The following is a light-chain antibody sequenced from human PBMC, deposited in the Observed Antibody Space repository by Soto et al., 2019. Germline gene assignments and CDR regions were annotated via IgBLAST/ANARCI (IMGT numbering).Light chain of an antibody. V-gene: IGKV3-20*01. CDR2: GAS. CDR1: QSVSSTY. J-gene: IGKJ5*01. CDR3: QQYGSSPRIT. Sequence: EIVLTQSPGTLSLSPGERATLSCRASQSVSSTYLAWYQQKPGRAPRLLIYGASSRATGIPDRFSGSGSGTDFTLTISGLEPEDFAVYYCQQYGSSPRITFGQGTRLEI.